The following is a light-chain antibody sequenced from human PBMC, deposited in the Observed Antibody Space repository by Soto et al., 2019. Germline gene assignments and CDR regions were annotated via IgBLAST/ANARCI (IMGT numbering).Light chain of an antibody. CDR1: NSDVGSYNS. Sequence: QSVLTQPASVSGSPGQSITISCTGTNSDVGSYNSVAWYQHNPGKAPKLMIHEVSNRPSGVSNRFSGSKSGNTASLTISGLQADDEADYYCSSYTSRETGVFGGGTKLTVL. J-gene: IGLJ3*02. CDR2: EVS. V-gene: IGLV2-14*01. CDR3: SSYTSRETGV.